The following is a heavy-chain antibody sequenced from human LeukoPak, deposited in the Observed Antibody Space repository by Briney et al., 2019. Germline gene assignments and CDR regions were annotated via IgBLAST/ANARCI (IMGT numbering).Heavy chain of an antibody. CDR3: ARWASGHFDY. CDR1: GGSISSYY. V-gene: IGHV4-59*01. CDR2: IYYSGST. Sequence: SETLSLTCTVSGGSISSYYWSWIRQPPGKGLEWIGYIYYSGSTNYNPSLKSRVTISVDTSKNQFSLKLSSVTAADTAVYYCARWASGHFDYWGQGTQVTVSS. J-gene: IGHJ4*02. D-gene: IGHD6-19*01.